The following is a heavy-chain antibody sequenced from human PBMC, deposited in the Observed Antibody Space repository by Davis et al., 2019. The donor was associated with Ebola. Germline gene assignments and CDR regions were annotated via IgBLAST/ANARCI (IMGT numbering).Heavy chain of an antibody. D-gene: IGHD3-10*01. CDR2: FFYSGST. CDR3: ARETPGLWYFDL. J-gene: IGHJ2*01. V-gene: IGHV4-61*03. Sequence: PSETLSLTCTVSSGSITSGFHYWTWLRQSPGKGLEWIGHFFYSGSTTYNPSLRSRVTISLDTSKNLFSLDLTSVTAADTAVYYCARETPGLWYFDLWGPGTLVTVSS. CDR1: SGSITSGFHY.